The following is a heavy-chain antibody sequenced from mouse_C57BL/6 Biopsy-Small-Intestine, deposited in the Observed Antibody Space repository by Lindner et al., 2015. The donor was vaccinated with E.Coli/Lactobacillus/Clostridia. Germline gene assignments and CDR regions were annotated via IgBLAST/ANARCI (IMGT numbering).Heavy chain of an antibody. J-gene: IGHJ2*01. CDR1: GYTFTGYY. Sequence: SVKVSCKASGYTFTGYYIHWVRQAPGQGLEWMGWINSNSGGINYAQKFQGRVTMTRDTSISTAYLELSSLRSDDTAIYYCARDPTRGRDDYWGQGTLLTVSS. D-gene: IGHD3-3*01. V-gene: IGHV1S14*01. CDR2: INSNSGGI. CDR3: ARDPTRGRDDY.